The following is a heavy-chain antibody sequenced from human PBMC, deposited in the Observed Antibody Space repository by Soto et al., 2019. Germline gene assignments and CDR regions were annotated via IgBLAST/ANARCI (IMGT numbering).Heavy chain of an antibody. D-gene: IGHD3-10*01. J-gene: IGHJ6*03. CDR2: INHSGST. CDR3: ARMVRGLHGYYYMDV. V-gene: IGHV4-34*01. Sequence: SETLSLTCAVYGGSFSGYYWSWIRQPPGKGLEWIGEINHSGSTNYNPSLKSRVTISVDTSKNQFSLKLSSVTAADTAVYYCARMVRGLHGYYYMDVWGKGTTVTVSS. CDR1: GGSFSGYY.